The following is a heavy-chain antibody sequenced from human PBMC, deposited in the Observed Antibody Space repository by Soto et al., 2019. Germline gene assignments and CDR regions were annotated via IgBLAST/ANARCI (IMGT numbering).Heavy chain of an antibody. V-gene: IGHV4-59*01. CDR3: ANYDTSGYGMDY. J-gene: IGHJ4*02. Sequence: PSETLSLTCTVSGVSISTYYWNWIRQPPGKGLEWIGYIYYSGSTNYNPSLKSRVTTSLDTSNNQFSLKLSPVTAADTAVYYCANYDTSGYGMDYWGQGTLVTVSS. D-gene: IGHD3-22*01. CDR2: IYYSGST. CDR1: GVSISTYY.